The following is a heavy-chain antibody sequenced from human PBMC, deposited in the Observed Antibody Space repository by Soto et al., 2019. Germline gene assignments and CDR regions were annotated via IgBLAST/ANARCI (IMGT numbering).Heavy chain of an antibody. CDR1: GFTFSSYA. V-gene: IGHV3-30-3*01. D-gene: IGHD4-4*01. J-gene: IGHJ2*01. CDR2: ISYDGSNK. CDR3: ARPLWRNDYNWGYFDL. Sequence: ESGGGVVQPGRSLRLSCAASGFTFSSYAMHWGRQAPGKGLEWVAVISYDGSNKYYADSVKGRFTISRDNSKNTLYLQMNSLRAEDTAVYYCARPLWRNDYNWGYFDLWGRGTLVTVSS.